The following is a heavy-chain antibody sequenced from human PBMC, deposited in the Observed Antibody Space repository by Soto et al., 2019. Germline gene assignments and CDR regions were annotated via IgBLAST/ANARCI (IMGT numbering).Heavy chain of an antibody. CDR3: ATYVDYSYYFDY. J-gene: IGHJ4*02. CDR1: GGSISSSSYY. CDR2: IFYSGST. D-gene: IGHD4-17*01. Sequence: QLQLQESGPGLVKPSETLSLTCSVSGGSISSSSYYWGWIRQPPGKGLEWIGSIFYSGSTYYNPSLKSRVTISVDTSKNQFSLKLSSVTAADTAVYYCATYVDYSYYFDYWGQGTQVTVSS. V-gene: IGHV4-39*01.